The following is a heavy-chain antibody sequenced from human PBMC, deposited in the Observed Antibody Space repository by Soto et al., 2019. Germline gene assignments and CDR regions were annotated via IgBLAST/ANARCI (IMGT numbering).Heavy chain of an antibody. D-gene: IGHD6-19*01. CDR1: GATFSGYA. Sequence: GASVKVSCKASGATFSGYAINWVRQAPGQGLEWLGRIVPIFETLNYAERFQGRVAITADESTTTVYMELTNLTHEDTAVYYCVVMGNVAVSNPRSFDYWGQGTQVTVSS. V-gene: IGHV1-69*13. J-gene: IGHJ4*02. CDR2: IVPIFETL. CDR3: VVMGNVAVSNPRSFDY.